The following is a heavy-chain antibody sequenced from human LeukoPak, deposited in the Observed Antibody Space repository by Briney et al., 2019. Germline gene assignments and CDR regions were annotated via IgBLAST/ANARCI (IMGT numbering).Heavy chain of an antibody. Sequence: ASVKVSCKASGYTFTNSGLSWVRQAPGQGLEWMGWVSAYNGDTYYAQKFQGRVTMTRDTSIATAYMDLSRLISDDTAVYYCARDREGLAYFDFWGQGTLVTVSS. J-gene: IGHJ4*02. CDR3: ARDREGLAYFDF. CDR2: VSAYNGDT. CDR1: GYTFTNSG. V-gene: IGHV1-18*01. D-gene: IGHD3/OR15-3a*01.